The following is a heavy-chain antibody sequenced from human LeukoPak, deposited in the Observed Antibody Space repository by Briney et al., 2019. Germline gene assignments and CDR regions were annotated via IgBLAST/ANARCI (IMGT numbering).Heavy chain of an antibody. J-gene: IGHJ4*02. CDR2: IYYSGST. CDR3: AREGSSSWNDY. Sequence: TLSLTCTVSGGSISSGGYYWSWIRQHPGKGLGWIGYIYYSGSTYYNPSLKSRVTISVDTSKNQFSLKLSSVTAADTAVYYCAREGSSSWNDYWGQGTLVTVSS. D-gene: IGHD6-13*01. CDR1: GGSISSGGYY. V-gene: IGHV4-31*03.